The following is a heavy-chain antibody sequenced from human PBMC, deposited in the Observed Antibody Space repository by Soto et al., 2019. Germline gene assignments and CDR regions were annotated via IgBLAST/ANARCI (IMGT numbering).Heavy chain of an antibody. J-gene: IGHJ4*02. CDR1: GFTFSIYW. Sequence: EVQLVESGGGLVQPGGSLRLSCAASGFTFSIYWMSWVRQAPGKGLEWVANIKEDGSEIHYVDSMKGRFTISRDNAKNSLYLQMNSLSAEDTAVYYFAIDTGIVYYWVQGTLVTVSS. CDR2: IKEDGSEI. CDR3: AIDTGIVYY. D-gene: IGHD2-21*01. V-gene: IGHV3-7*01.